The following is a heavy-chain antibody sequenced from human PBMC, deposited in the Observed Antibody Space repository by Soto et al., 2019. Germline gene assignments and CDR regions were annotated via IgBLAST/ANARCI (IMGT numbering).Heavy chain of an antibody. J-gene: IGHJ4*02. CDR1: GFTFSTYA. D-gene: IGHD1-26*01. CDR2: TSYDGSHK. CDR3: ARKTINSGSRGCIDY. V-gene: IGHV3-30-3*01. Sequence: QVQLVESGGGVVQPGRSLRLSCAASGFTFSTYAMYWVRQAPGKGLDWVAVTSYDGSHKYYADSVKGRFTXSRDXSEXXXXXXXXXXXXXXXXXYYCARKTINSGSRGCIDYWGQGTLVTVXX.